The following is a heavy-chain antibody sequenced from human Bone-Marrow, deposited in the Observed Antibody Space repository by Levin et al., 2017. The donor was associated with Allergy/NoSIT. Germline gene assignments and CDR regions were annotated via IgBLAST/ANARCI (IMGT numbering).Heavy chain of an antibody. J-gene: IGHJ3*02. Sequence: LSLTCAASGITFHDYAMHWVRQAPGKGLEWVSGISWNSGSIGYGDSVKGRFTISRDNVKNSLYLQMNSLRVEDTALYYCAKDTELSEGGFDIWGQGTMVTVSS. CDR1: GITFHDYA. V-gene: IGHV3-9*01. CDR3: AKDTELSEGGFDI. D-gene: IGHD1-14*01. CDR2: ISWNSGSI.